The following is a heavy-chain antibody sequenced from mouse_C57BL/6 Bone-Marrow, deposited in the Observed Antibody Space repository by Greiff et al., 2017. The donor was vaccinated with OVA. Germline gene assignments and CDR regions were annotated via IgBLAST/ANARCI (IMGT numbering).Heavy chain of an antibody. V-gene: IGHV14-4*01. J-gene: IGHJ1*03. Sequence: EVQLQQSGAELVRPGASVKLSCTASGFNIKDDYMHWVKQRPEQGLEWIGWIDPENGDTEYASKFQGKATITADTSSITAYLQLSSLTSEDTAVYYCFYYYGSSYDFDVWGTGTTVTVSS. CDR1: GFNIKDDY. CDR3: FYYYGSSYDFDV. CDR2: IDPENGDT. D-gene: IGHD1-1*01.